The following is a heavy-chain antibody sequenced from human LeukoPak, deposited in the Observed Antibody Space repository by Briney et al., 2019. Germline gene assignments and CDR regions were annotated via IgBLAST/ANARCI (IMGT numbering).Heavy chain of an antibody. J-gene: IGHJ4*02. CDR1: GFTVSSNY. CDR2: IHSGGST. Sequence: GGSLRLSCAASGFTVSSNYMSWVRQAPGKGLEWVSVIHSGGSTYYADSVKGRFTISRDNSKNTLYLQMNSLRAEDTAVYYCARALYDSSGYYTDYWGQGTLVTVSS. CDR3: ARALYDSSGYYTDY. D-gene: IGHD3-22*01. V-gene: IGHV3-53*01.